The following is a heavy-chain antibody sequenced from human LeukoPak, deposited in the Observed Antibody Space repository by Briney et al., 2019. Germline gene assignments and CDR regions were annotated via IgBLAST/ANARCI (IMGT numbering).Heavy chain of an antibody. D-gene: IGHD3-10*01. J-gene: IGHJ2*01. CDR3: ARGARFMRYFDL. Sequence: PSETLSLTCAVSGGSISSGSYSWSWIRQPPGKGLEWIGYIYPRGSTYYNPSLKSRVTISVDTSKNQFSLKLSSVTAADTAVYYCARGARFMRYFDLWGRGTLVTVSS. CDR1: GGSISSGSYS. CDR2: IYPRGST. V-gene: IGHV4-30-2*01.